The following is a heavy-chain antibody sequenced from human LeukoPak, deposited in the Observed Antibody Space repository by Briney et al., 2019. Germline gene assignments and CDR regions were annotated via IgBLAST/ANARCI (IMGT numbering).Heavy chain of an antibody. CDR2: ISAYNGDT. CDR1: GYTFTNYA. CDR3: IKGFEY. Sequence: GASVKVSCKASGYTFTNYAFTRVRQAPGQGLEWMGWISAYNGDTNYAQILQGRVTLTADTSTNTAYMELRSLRSDDTAVYYCIKGFEYWGQVTLVTVSS. J-gene: IGHJ4*02. D-gene: IGHD3-10*01. V-gene: IGHV1-18*01.